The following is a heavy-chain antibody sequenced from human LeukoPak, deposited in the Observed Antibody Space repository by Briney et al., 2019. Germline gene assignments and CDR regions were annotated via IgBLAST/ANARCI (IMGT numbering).Heavy chain of an antibody. CDR1: GGSISSYY. Sequence: SETLSLTCTVSGGSISSYYWSWIRQPPGKGLEWIGYIYYSGSTNYNPSLKSRVTISVDTSKNQFSLKLSSVTAADTAMYYCAREKNYGDSYYFDYWGQGTLVTVSS. CDR3: AREKNYGDSYYFDY. D-gene: IGHD4-17*01. V-gene: IGHV4-59*01. CDR2: IYYSGST. J-gene: IGHJ4*02.